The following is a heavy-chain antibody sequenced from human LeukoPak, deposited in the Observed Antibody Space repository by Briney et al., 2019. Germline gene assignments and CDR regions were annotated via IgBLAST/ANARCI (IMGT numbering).Heavy chain of an antibody. D-gene: IGHD3/OR15-3a*01. Sequence: GESLKISCQGSGYRFSNYWIAWVRQVPGKGLAWMGVTGASDTRYSPSFEGQVTMAVDKSINTAYLQWSSLKASDTAIYYCARHFGTGTPFDFWGQGTLVTVPS. V-gene: IGHV5-51*01. J-gene: IGHJ4*02. CDR3: ARHFGTGTPFDF. CDR1: GYRFSNYW. CDR2: TGASDT.